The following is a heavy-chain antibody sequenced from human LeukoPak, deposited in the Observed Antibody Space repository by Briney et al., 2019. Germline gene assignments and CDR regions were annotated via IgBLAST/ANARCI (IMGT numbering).Heavy chain of an antibody. V-gene: IGHV1-18*01. J-gene: IGHJ4*02. D-gene: IGHD3-22*01. CDR2: ISAYNGNT. CDR3: ARDEGVYYYDSSGYPEGY. Sequence: ASVKVSCKASGYTFTSYGISWVRQASGQGLEWMGWISAYNGNTNYAQKLQGRVTMTTDTSTSTAYMELRSLRSDDTAVYYCARDEGVYYYDSSGYPEGYWGQGTLVTVSS. CDR1: GYTFTSYG.